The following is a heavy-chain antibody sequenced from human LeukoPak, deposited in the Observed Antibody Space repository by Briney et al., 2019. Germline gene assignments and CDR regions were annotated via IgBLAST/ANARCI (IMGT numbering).Heavy chain of an antibody. J-gene: IGHJ4*02. V-gene: IGHV3-30*03. CDR3: ARDRRWDTADY. Sequence: GRSLRLSCAASGFTFSSYGMHRVRQAPGKGLEWVAIISYDGSNKYYADSVKGRFTISRDNAKNSLYLQMNSLRAEDTAVYYCARDRRWDTADYWGQGTLVTVSS. D-gene: IGHD5-18*01. CDR2: ISYDGSNK. CDR1: GFTFSSYG.